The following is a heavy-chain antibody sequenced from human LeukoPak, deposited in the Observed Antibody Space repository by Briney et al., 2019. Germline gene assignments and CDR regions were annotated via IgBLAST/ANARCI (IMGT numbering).Heavy chain of an antibody. CDR2: IFYTGTT. J-gene: IGHJ3*02. D-gene: IGHD5-12*01. Sequence: SQTLSLTCTVSGGSISGGLYYWTWIRHHPEKGLEWVGYIFYTGTTFYKPSLKSRVAISVDTPKNQFSLKLSSVTAADSAVYYCARDSGLSAFDIWGQGTMVTVSS. CDR3: ARDSGLSAFDI. V-gene: IGHV4-31*03. CDR1: GGSISGGLYY.